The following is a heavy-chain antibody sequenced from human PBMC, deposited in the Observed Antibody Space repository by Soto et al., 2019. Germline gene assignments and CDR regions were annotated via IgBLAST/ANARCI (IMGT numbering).Heavy chain of an antibody. CDR3: ARIRDPSLYYHLLDYELY. Sequence: ASVKVSCKASGYTFNTYGITWVRQAPGQGLEWMGWISPYNGNTKHAQNLQGRLSMTTDPSTSTAYMELRNLRSDDTAVYFRARIRDPSLYYHLLDYELYSCPGPLLTVSS. J-gene: IGHJ4*01. CDR1: GYTFNTYG. D-gene: IGHD3-10*01. V-gene: IGHV1-18*01. CDR2: ISPYNGNT.